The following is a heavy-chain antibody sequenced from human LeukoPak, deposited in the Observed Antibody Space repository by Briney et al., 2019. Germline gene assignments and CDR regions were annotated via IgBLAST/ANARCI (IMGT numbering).Heavy chain of an antibody. CDR1: GGSITGHY. Sequence: PAETLSLTCTVSGGSITGHYWIWIRQPPGQGLEWIGHISYSGKTNYNPAPKSRVTISVDTSKNQSSLKLSSVTAADTAVYYCAIHIVVVPAAKKKNWFDPWGQGTLVTVSS. CDR2: ISYSGKT. V-gene: IGHV4-59*08. CDR3: AIHIVVVPAAKKKNWFDP. J-gene: IGHJ5*02. D-gene: IGHD2-2*01.